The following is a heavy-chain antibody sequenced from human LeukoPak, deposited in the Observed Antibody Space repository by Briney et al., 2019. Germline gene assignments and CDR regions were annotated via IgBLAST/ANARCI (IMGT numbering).Heavy chain of an antibody. CDR2: ISGSGGST. CDR3: ASRYYDILTGYYGPSDY. D-gene: IGHD3-9*01. Sequence: PGGSLRLSCAASGFTFSSYAMSWVRQAPGKGLEWVSAISGSGGSTYYADSVKGRFTISRDNSKNTLYLQMNSLRAEDTAVYYCASRYYDILTGYYGPSDYWGQGTLVTVSS. J-gene: IGHJ4*02. V-gene: IGHV3-23*01. CDR1: GFTFSSYA.